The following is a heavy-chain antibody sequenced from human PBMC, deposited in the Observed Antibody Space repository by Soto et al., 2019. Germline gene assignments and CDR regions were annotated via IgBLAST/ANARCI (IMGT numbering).Heavy chain of an antibody. CDR2: IYYSGST. D-gene: IGHD2-15*01. CDR3: ARSYSIVVVVAANDAFDI. CDR1: GGSISSYY. Sequence: SETLSLTCTVSGGSISSYYWSWIRQPPGKGLEWIGHIYYSGSTNYNPSLKSRVTISVDTSKNQFSLKLSSVTAADTAVYYCARSYSIVVVVAANDAFDIWGQGTMVTVSS. V-gene: IGHV4-59*01. J-gene: IGHJ3*02.